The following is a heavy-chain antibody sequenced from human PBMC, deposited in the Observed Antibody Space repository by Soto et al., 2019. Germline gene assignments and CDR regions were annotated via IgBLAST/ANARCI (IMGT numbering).Heavy chain of an antibody. Sequence: ASVKVSCKASGYSFSTYYISWLRQAPVQGPEWMGRISPKNGNTNYAQNFQDRVTMTADTSSSTAYMELRGLRSDDTAKYYCATSYDSGFDPWGQGILVTVSS. D-gene: IGHD3-3*01. CDR3: ATSYDSGFDP. CDR2: ISPKNGNT. J-gene: IGHJ5*02. CDR1: GYSFSTYY. V-gene: IGHV1-18*04.